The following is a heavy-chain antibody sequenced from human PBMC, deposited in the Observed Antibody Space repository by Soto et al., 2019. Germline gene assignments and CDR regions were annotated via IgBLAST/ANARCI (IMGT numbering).Heavy chain of an antibody. Sequence: LGGSLRLSCAASGFTFSSYGMHWVRQAPGKGLEWVAVIWYDGSNKYYADSVKGRFTISRDNSKNTLYLQMNSLRAEDTAVYYCARDGDTLKSVYMDVWGQGTTVTVSS. D-gene: IGHD5-18*01. CDR3: ARDGDTLKSVYMDV. CDR1: GFTFSSYG. J-gene: IGHJ6*02. CDR2: IWYDGSNK. V-gene: IGHV3-33*01.